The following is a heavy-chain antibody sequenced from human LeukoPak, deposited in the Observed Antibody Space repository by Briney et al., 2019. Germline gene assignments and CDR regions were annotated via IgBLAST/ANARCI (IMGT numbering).Heavy chain of an antibody. J-gene: IGHJ4*02. CDR2: IYTSGST. CDR3: ARDRYSSGYYGFDY. V-gene: IGHV4-4*07. CDR1: GGSISSYY. D-gene: IGHD3-22*01. Sequence: SETLSLTCTVSGGSISSYYWSWIRQPAGKGLEWIGRIYTSGSTSYNPSLKSRVTMSVDTSKNQFSLKLSSVTAADTAVYYCARDRYSSGYYGFDYWGQGTLVTVSS.